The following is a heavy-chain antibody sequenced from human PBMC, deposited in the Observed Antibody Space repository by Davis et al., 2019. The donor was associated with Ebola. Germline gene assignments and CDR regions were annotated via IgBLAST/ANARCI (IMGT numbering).Heavy chain of an antibody. CDR3: ARAVNLLVVAASHFDY. J-gene: IGHJ4*02. V-gene: IGHV1-24*01. D-gene: IGHD2-15*01. CDR1: GYTFTSYY. Sequence: ASVKVSCKASGYTFTSYYMHWVRQAPGQGLEWMGGFDPEDGETIYAQKFQGRVTMTEDTSTDTAYMELSSLRSEDTAVYYCARAVNLLVVAASHFDYWGQGTLVTVSS. CDR2: FDPEDGET.